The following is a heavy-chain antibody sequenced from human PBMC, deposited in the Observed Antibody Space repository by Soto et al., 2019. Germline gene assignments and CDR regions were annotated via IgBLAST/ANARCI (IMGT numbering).Heavy chain of an antibody. V-gene: IGHV3-72*01. D-gene: IGHD6-19*01. Sequence: EVQLVESGGGLVQPGGSLRLSCAASGFTFSDHYMDWVRQAPGKGLEWVGRTRSKASSYTTAYAASVKGRFTSSRNESKNSLYLEMDSLKSEDTGVYYCVILMYGMGWYVDHWGQGSLVSVSS. J-gene: IGHJ4*02. CDR1: GFTFSDHY. CDR2: TRSKASSYTT. CDR3: VILMYGMGWYVDH.